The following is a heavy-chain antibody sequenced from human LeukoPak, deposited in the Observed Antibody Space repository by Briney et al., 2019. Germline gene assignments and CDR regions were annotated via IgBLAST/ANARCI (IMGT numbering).Heavy chain of an antibody. Sequence: SETLSLTCTVSGGSVSSGSYYWSWIRQPPGKGLEWIGYIYYSGSTNYNPSLKSRVTISVDTSKNQFSLKLSSVTAADTAVYYCARGRGAARLDFYYFDYWGQGTLVTVSS. CDR2: IYYSGST. J-gene: IGHJ4*02. V-gene: IGHV4-61*01. CDR3: ARGRGAARLDFYYFDY. CDR1: GGSVSSGSYY. D-gene: IGHD6-6*01.